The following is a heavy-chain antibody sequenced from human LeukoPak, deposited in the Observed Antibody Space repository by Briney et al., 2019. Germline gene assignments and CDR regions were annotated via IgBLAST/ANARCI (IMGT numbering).Heavy chain of an antibody. CDR2: ISNDGSNS. CDR3: ARERKQVVLLGRRVDYYYMDV. CDR1: RFIFSSYA. J-gene: IGHJ6*03. V-gene: IGHV3-30*04. Sequence: GGSLRLSCAASRFIFSSYAMNWVRQAPGKRLEWVAVISNDGSNSYYADSVKGRFTISRDNSKNTLYLQMNSLRAEDTAVYYCARERKQVVLLGRRVDYYYMDVWGKGTTVTVSS. D-gene: IGHD2-8*02.